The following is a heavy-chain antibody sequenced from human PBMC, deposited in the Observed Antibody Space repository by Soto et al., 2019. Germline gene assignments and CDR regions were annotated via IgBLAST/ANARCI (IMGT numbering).Heavy chain of an antibody. CDR3: ARGSPLVYDYVWGSYRYSGYYFDY. CDR2: INHSGST. D-gene: IGHD3-16*02. J-gene: IGHJ4*02. CDR1: GGSFSGYY. V-gene: IGHV4-34*01. Sequence: QVQLQQWGAGLLKPSETLSLTCAVYGGSFSGYYWSWIRQPPGKGLEWIGEINHSGSTNYNPSLKCRVTISVDTSKNQFSLKLSSVTAADTAVYYCARGSPLVYDYVWGSYRYSGYYFDYWGQGTLVTVSS.